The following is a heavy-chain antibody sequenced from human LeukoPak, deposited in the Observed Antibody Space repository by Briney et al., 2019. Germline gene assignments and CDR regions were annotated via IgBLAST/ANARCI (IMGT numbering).Heavy chain of an antibody. V-gene: IGHV3-30*04. CDR2: ISYDGSNK. J-gene: IGHJ6*03. Sequence: PGGSLRLACAASGFTFSNYAMHWVRQAPGKGLEWVAVISYDGSNKYYADSVKGRFTISRDNSKNTLYLQMNSLRSEDTAVYYCARDSRYYDFWGGWKQAFYYYYYYMDVWGKGTTVTVSS. CDR3: ARDSRYYDFWGGWKQAFYYYYYYMDV. D-gene: IGHD3-3*01. CDR1: GFTFSNYA.